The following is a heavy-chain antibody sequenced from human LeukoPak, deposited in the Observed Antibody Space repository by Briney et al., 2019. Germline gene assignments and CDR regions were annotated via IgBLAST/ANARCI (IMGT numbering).Heavy chain of an antibody. Sequence: QPGGSLRLSCAASGFTFSSYWMHWVRQAPGKGVVWVSRINSDGSSVTYADSVKGRFTISRDNAKNTLYLQMNSLRAEDTAVYYCAVEVATTLDPWGQGTLVTVSS. J-gene: IGHJ5*02. V-gene: IGHV3-74*01. CDR1: GFTFSSYW. D-gene: IGHD2-15*01. CDR2: INSDGSSV. CDR3: AVEVATTLDP.